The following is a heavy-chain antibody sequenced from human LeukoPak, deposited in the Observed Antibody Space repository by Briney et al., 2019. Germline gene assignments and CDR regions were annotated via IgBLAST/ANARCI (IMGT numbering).Heavy chain of an antibody. CDR2: INPSGGST. J-gene: IGHJ4*02. Sequence: ASVKVSCKASGYTFTSYYMHWVRQAPGQGLEWMGIINPSGGSTSYAQKFQGRVTMTRDTSTSTVYMELSRLRSEDTAVYYCARDRSRAGYSSSWYGYWGQGTLVTVSS. V-gene: IGHV1-46*01. CDR1: GYTFTSYY. D-gene: IGHD6-13*01. CDR3: ARDRSRAGYSSSWYGY.